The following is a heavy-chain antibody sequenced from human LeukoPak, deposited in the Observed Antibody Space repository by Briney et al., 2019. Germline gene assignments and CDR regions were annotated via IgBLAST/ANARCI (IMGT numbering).Heavy chain of an antibody. CDR1: GFTFSSYG. Sequence: PGGSLRLSCAASGFTFSSYGMHWVRQAPGKGLEWVAVISYDGSNKYYADSVKGRFTISRDNSKNTLYLQMNSLRAEDTAVYYCARPRIAVAGTDYYYGMDVWGQGTTVTVSS. V-gene: IGHV3-30*03. CDR2: ISYDGSNK. D-gene: IGHD6-19*01. J-gene: IGHJ6*02. CDR3: ARPRIAVAGTDYYYGMDV.